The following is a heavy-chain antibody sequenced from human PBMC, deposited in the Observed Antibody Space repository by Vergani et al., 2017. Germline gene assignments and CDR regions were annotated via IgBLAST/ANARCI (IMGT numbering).Heavy chain of an antibody. V-gene: IGHV5-51*01. CDR1: GFTFSSYS. Sequence: EVQLVESGGGLVQPGGSLRLSCAASGFTFSSYSMNWVRQAPGKGLEWMGIIYPGDSDTRYSPSFQGQVTISADKSISTAYLQWSSLKASDTAMYYCARQRRQTVTTSAIYYMDVWGKGTTVTVSS. CDR3: ARQRRQTVTTSAIYYMDV. J-gene: IGHJ6*03. CDR2: IYPGDSDT. D-gene: IGHD4-17*01.